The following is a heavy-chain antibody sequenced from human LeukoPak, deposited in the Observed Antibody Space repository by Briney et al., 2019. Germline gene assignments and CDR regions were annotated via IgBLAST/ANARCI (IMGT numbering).Heavy chain of an antibody. Sequence: SETLSLTCTVSGGSISTSSYYWGWVRQPPGKGLEWIGNIFYSGSTYYSPSLKSRVTISVDTSKNQFSLKLSSVTAADTAVYYCARAGSSWIWGSAFDIWGQGTMVTVSS. D-gene: IGHD6-13*01. V-gene: IGHV4-39*07. J-gene: IGHJ3*02. CDR3: ARAGSSWIWGSAFDI. CDR2: IFYSGST. CDR1: GGSISTSSYY.